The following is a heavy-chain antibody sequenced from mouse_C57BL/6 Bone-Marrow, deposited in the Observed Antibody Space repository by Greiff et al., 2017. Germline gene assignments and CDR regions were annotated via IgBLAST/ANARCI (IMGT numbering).Heavy chain of an antibody. CDR2: ISDGGSYT. Sequence: EVHLVESGGGLVKPGGSLKLSCAASGFTFSSYAMSWVRQTPEKRLEWVATISDGGSYTYYPDNVQGRFTISRDNAKNNLYLQMSHLKSEDTAMYYCARDPGLYYWGQGTTLTVSS. D-gene: IGHD3-3*01. CDR3: ARDPGLYY. CDR1: GFTFSSYA. J-gene: IGHJ2*01. V-gene: IGHV5-4*01.